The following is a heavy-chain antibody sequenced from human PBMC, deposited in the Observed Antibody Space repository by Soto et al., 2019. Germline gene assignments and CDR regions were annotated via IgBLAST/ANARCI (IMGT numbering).Heavy chain of an antibody. D-gene: IGHD3-22*01. CDR3: ARDLVEDYDSSGYFDY. J-gene: IGHJ4*02. Sequence: HPGKGLEWIGYIYYSGSTYYNPSLKSRVTISVDTSKNQFSLKLSSVTAADTAVYYCARDLVEDYDSSGYFDYWGQGTLVTVSS. V-gene: IGHV4-31*02. CDR2: IYYSGST.